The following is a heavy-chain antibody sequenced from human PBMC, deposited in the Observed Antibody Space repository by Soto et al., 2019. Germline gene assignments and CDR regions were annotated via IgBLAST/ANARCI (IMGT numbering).Heavy chain of an antibody. CDR3: AREMGSFLVVVTDAFDV. CDR2: IIPIFGTT. D-gene: IGHD2-15*01. CDR1: IGTFSRYP. Sequence: SVKVSCKAWIGTFSRYPMSGVRQAPGQGLEWMGGIIPIFGTTNYAKKFQGRFTITADESTSTAYMELSSLRSEDTAVYYCAREMGSFLVVVTDAFDVWGQGTMVTV. J-gene: IGHJ3*01. V-gene: IGHV1-69*13.